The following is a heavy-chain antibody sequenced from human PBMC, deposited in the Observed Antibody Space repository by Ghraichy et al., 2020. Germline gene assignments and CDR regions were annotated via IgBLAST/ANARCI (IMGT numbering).Heavy chain of an antibody. J-gene: IGHJ4*02. Sequence: SETLSLTCTVSGGSISSSSYYWGWIRQPPGKGLEWIGSIYYSGSTYYNPSLKSRVTISVDTSKNQFSLKLSSVTAADTAVYYCVGWGETYYYDSSGYYYDFDYWGQGTLVTVSS. CDR3: VGWGETYYYDSSGYYYDFDY. CDR2: IYYSGST. D-gene: IGHD3-22*01. V-gene: IGHV4-39*01. CDR1: GGSISSSSYY.